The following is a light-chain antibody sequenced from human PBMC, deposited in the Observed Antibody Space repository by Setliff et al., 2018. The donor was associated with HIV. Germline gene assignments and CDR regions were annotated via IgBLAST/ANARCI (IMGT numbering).Light chain of an antibody. Sequence: QSALAQPASVSGSPGRSITISCTGTSSDVGAYNQVSWYQQHPGKAPKLMIYDVDQRPSGVSDRFSGSKSGNTASLTISGLQAEDDADYYCSSYTSSKSHVFGTGTKVT. CDR2: DVD. CDR3: SSYTSSKSHV. J-gene: IGLJ1*01. V-gene: IGLV2-14*03. CDR1: SSDVGAYNQ.